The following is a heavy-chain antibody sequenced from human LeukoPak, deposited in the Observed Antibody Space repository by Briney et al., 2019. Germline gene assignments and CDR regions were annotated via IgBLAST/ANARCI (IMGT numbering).Heavy chain of an antibody. Sequence: GGSLRLSCAASGFTFSSYAMSWVRQAPGKGLEWVSAISGSGGSTYYADSVKGRFTISRDNSTNTLYLQMNSLRAEDTAVYYCAKVFYDFWSGYYDYWGQGTLVTVSS. CDR1: GFTFSSYA. CDR2: ISGSGGST. CDR3: AKVFYDFWSGYYDY. D-gene: IGHD3-3*01. J-gene: IGHJ4*02. V-gene: IGHV3-23*01.